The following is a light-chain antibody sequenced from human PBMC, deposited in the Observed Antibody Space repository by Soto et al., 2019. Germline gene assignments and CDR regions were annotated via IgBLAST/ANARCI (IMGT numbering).Light chain of an antibody. CDR2: GAS. CDR3: QQYGSSPWT. J-gene: IGKJ1*01. CDR1: QSVSSSY. V-gene: IGKV3-20*01. Sequence: EIVLTQSPGTLSLSPGERATLSCRASQSVSSSYLAWYQQKPGQAPRLLIYGASSRATGIPDRFSGSGSGTDFTHTISRLEPDDFAVSYCQQYGSSPWTFGRGTKVEIK.